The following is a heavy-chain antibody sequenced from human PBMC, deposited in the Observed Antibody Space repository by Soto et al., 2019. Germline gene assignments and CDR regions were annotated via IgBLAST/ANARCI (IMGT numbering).Heavy chain of an antibody. D-gene: IGHD5-12*01. CDR1: GFTFSSYG. Sequence: GGSLRLSCAASGFTFSSYGMHWVRQAPGKGLEWVAVISYDGSNKYYADSVKGRFTISRDNSKNTLYLQMNSLRAEDTAVYYCAKDFRGYSGYDLSYYYYGMDVWGQGTTVTVSS. J-gene: IGHJ6*02. CDR2: ISYDGSNK. V-gene: IGHV3-30*18. CDR3: AKDFRGYSGYDLSYYYYGMDV.